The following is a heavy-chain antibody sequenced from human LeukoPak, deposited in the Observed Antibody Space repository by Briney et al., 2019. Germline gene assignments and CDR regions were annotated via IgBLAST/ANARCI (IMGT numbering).Heavy chain of an antibody. V-gene: IGHV3-53*01. CDR3: AGFASGTYTDAFDV. Sequence: PGGSLRLSCAASGFTVSSKDMSWVRQAPGKGLEWVSINYSGGKTYYADSVKGQFTISRDNSKNTLYLQMNSLRGEDTAVYYCAGFASGTYTDAFDVWGQGTMVTVSS. CDR2: NYSGGKT. CDR1: GFTVSSKD. D-gene: IGHD3-10*01. J-gene: IGHJ3*01.